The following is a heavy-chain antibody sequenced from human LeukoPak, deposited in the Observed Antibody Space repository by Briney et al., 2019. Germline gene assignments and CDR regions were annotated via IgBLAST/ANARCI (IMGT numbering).Heavy chain of an antibody. Sequence: PGGSLRLSCAASGFTFSSYEMNWVRQAPGKGLEWVSYISSSGSTIYYADSVKGRFTISRDNAKNSLYLQMNSLRAEDMALYYCAKGVISWIAAAGPYDAFDIWGQGTMVTVSS. CDR3: AKGVISWIAAAGPYDAFDI. CDR1: GFTFSSYE. J-gene: IGHJ3*02. CDR2: ISSSGSTI. D-gene: IGHD6-13*01. V-gene: IGHV3-48*03.